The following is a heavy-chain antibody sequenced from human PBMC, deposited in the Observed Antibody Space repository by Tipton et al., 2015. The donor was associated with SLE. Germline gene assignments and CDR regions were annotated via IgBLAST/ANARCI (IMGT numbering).Heavy chain of an antibody. J-gene: IGHJ4*02. D-gene: IGHD6-13*01. CDR2: IIGSGSSS. CDR1: GFTFEAFA. CDR3: AKVRGSSSY. Sequence: SLRLSCAASGFTFEAFAMTWVRQAPGKGLEWVAGIIGSGSSSYTADSVKGRFTVSRDNANDRLELQMNSLRAEDTAVYYCAKVRGSSSYWGQGTLVTVSS. V-gene: IGHV3-23*01.